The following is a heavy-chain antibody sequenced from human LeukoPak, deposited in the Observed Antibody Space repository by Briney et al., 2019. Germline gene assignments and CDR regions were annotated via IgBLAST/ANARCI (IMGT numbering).Heavy chain of an antibody. Sequence: PGGSLRLSCAASEFTFSNYKMNWVRQASGKGLEWVSSISSSSIYIYYADSVKGRFTISRDNDKNSLYLQMNSLRAEDTAVYYCARESSGRRVQTFDYWGQGTLVTVSS. V-gene: IGHV3-21*01. D-gene: IGHD1-1*01. J-gene: IGHJ4*02. CDR2: ISSSSIYI. CDR1: EFTFSNYK. CDR3: ARESSGRRVQTFDY.